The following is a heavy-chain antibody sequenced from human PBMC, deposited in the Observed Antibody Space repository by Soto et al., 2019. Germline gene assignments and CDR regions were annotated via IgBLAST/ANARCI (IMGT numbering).Heavy chain of an antibody. CDR2: ISSSSSYI. CDR3: AREGLRWLQPSGWFDP. CDR1: GFTFSSYS. J-gene: IGHJ5*02. Sequence: VGSLRLSCAASGFTFSSYSMNWVRQAPGKGLEWVSSISSSSSYIYYADSVKGRFTISRDNAKNSLYLQMNSLRAEDTAVYYCAREGLRWLQPSGWFDPWGQGTLVTVSS. D-gene: IGHD5-12*01. V-gene: IGHV3-21*01.